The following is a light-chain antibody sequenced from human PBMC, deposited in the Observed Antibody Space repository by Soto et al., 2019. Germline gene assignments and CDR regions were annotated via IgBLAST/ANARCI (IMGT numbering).Light chain of an antibody. CDR3: AAWDDSLTGVV. CDR1: SSNIRSNY. Sequence: QPVLTQPPSASETPGQRVTISCSGSSSNIRSNYVYWYQHVPGTAPKLLIYSNSQRPSGVPDRFSGSKSGTSASLDISGLRSEDEADYYCAAWDDSLTGVVFGGGTKLTVL. V-gene: IGLV1-47*02. J-gene: IGLJ2*01. CDR2: SNS.